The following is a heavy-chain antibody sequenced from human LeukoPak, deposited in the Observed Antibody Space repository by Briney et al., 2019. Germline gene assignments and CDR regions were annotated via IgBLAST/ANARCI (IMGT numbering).Heavy chain of an antibody. Sequence: SETLSLTCTVSGYFISSGYYWGWIRQPPGKGLQWIGSIHHSGSTYYNPSLKSRVTISVDTTKNQFSLKLSSVTAADTAVYYCARTSSSGLVGGYYFDYWGQGTLVTVSS. J-gene: IGHJ4*02. CDR1: GYFISSGYY. V-gene: IGHV4-38-2*02. CDR2: IHHSGST. CDR3: ARTSSSGLVGGYYFDY. D-gene: IGHD6-19*01.